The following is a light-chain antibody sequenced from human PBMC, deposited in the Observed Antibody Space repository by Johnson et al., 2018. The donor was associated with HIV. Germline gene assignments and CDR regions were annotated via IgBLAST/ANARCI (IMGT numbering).Light chain of an antibody. J-gene: IGLJ1*01. CDR1: VSNIESYF. V-gene: IGLV1-51*02. CDR2: EDN. CDR3: GTWDSSLRTGF. Sequence: QSVLTQPPSVSAAPGQTVNISCSGNVSNIESYFVSWYQQLPGAAPTLLIYEDNKQPSGIPDRFSGSKSGATATLGITGLQPGDEADYYCGTWDSSLRTGFFGTGTKVTVL.